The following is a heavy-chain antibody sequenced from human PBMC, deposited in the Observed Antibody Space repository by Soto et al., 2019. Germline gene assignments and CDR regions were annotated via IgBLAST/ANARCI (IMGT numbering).Heavy chain of an antibody. CDR2: IYGDDNR. V-gene: IGHV2-5*02. CDR1: GCSLTTNEVG. J-gene: IGHJ4*02. D-gene: IGHD2-21*01. CDR3: AHRLPRGSGLLYFDF. Sequence: SDPTLVNPTQTLTLTCSFAGCSLTTNEVGVGWIRQPPGKALEWLAVIYGDDNRLYNPSLKNRVTIMKDTSKNHVVLIMTYMDPMDTGTYYCAHRLPRGSGLLYFDFWGQGIVVTVSS.